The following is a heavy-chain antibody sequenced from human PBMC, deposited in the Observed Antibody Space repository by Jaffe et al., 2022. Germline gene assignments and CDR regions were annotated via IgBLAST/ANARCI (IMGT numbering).Heavy chain of an antibody. Sequence: QITLKESGPTLVKPTQTLTLTCTFSGSSFITSGVGVGWFRQPPGEALEWLALTYWNDDKHYSPSLRNRLTITKDTSRNQVLLTMTNMDPMDTATYYCAHDGLDSMGFDYWGQGILVTISS. V-gene: IGHV2-5*01. J-gene: IGHJ4*02. D-gene: IGHD3-10*01. CDR1: GSSFITSGVG. CDR3: AHDGLDSMGFDY. CDR2: TYWNDDK.